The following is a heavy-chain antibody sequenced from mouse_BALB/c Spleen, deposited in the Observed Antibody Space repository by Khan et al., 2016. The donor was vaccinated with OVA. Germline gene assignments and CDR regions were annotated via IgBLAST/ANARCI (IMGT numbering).Heavy chain of an antibody. V-gene: IGHV14-1*02. CDR2: IDPENGNT. CDR1: GFNIKDYY. J-gene: IGHJ4*01. Sequence: MQLEESGAELVRPGALVKLSCKASGFNIKDYYVHWVKQRPEQGLEWIGWIDPENGNTIYDPKFQGKASITADTSSNTAYLQLSSLTSEDTAVYYCARRDYEAMDYWGQGTSVTVSS. CDR3: ARRDYEAMDY. D-gene: IGHD2-4*01.